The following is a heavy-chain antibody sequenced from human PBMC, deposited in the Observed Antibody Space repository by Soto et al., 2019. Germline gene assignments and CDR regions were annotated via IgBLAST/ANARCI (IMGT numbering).Heavy chain of an antibody. CDR1: GFTFSSYS. Sequence: GGSLRLSCAASGFTFSSYSMNWVRQAPGKGLEWVSSISSSSSYIYYADSVKGRFTISRDNAKNSLYLQMNSLRAEDTAVYYCAREGWQLVEGKSIRNSERRIYYYYMDVWGKGTTVTVSS. CDR3: AREGWQLVEGKSIRNSERRIYYYYMDV. J-gene: IGHJ6*03. V-gene: IGHV3-21*01. D-gene: IGHD6-6*01. CDR2: ISSSSSYI.